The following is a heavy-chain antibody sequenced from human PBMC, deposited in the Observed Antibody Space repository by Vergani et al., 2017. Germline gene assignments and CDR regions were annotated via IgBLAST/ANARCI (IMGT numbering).Heavy chain of an antibody. CDR1: GFSLSTSGVG. D-gene: IGHD6-6*01. V-gene: IGHV2-5*02. CDR2: VYWDDAK. J-gene: IGHJ3*02. CDR3: SHSIAARRGDAFDI. Sequence: QITLKESGPTLVKPTQTLTLTCTFSGFSLSTSGVGVGWIRQPPGKALEWLALVYWDDAKRYSASLKSRLTITKDTSKNQVVLTMTNMDPVYTATYYSSHSIAARRGDAFDIWGQGTMVTVSS.